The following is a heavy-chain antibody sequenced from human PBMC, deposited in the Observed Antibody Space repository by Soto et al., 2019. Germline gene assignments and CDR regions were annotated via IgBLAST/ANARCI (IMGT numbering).Heavy chain of an antibody. CDR1: GGSISSYY. CDR2: IYYSGST. V-gene: IGHV4-59*01. Sequence: PSETLSLTCTVSGGSISSYYWSWIRQPPGKGLEWIGYIYYSGSTNYNPSLKSRVTISVDTSKNQFSLKLSSVTAADTAVYYCARLRGYSYANWGQGTLVTVSS. CDR3: ARLRGYSYAN. J-gene: IGHJ4*02. D-gene: IGHD5-18*01.